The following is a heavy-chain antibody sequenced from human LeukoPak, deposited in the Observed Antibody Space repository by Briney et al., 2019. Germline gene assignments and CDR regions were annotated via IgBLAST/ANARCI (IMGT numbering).Heavy chain of an antibody. J-gene: IGHJ4*02. V-gene: IGHV4-4*02. CDR3: ARGGVVVAATLLFVDY. Sequence: PSETLSLTCTVSGGSISSSNWWSWVRQPPGKGLEWIGEIYHSGSTNYNPSLKSRVTISVDKSKNQFSLKLSSVTAADTAVYYCARGGVVVAATLLFVDYWGQGTLVTVSS. D-gene: IGHD2-15*01. CDR2: IYHSGST. CDR1: GGSISSSNW.